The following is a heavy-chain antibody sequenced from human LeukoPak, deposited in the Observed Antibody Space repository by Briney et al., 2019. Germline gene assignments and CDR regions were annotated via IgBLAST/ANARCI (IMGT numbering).Heavy chain of an antibody. Sequence: GGSLRLSCAASGFIFSNYGMHWVRQAPGKGLEWVTVIWFDGSTKHYADSAKGRFTISRDNSKNTLYLQMNSLRVEDTGVYYCTNNFDYWGQGTQVTVSS. CDR2: IWFDGSTK. V-gene: IGHV3-33*06. CDR3: TNNFDY. J-gene: IGHJ4*02. CDR1: GFIFSNYG.